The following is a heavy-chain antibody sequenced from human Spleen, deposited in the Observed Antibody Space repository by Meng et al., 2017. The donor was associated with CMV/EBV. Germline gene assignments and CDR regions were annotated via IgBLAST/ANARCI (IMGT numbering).Heavy chain of an antibody. CDR1: GFTFDDYA. V-gene: IGHV3-7*01. J-gene: IGHJ4*02. CDR3: AKEASHSSSWYAARIDY. CDR2: IKQDGGET. D-gene: IGHD6-13*01. Sequence: GGPLRLSCAASGFTFDDYAMSWVRQAPGKGLEWVANIKQDGGETYYVDSVKGRFTISRDNAKNSLYLQMSSLRAEDTAVYYCAKEASHSSSWYAARIDYWGQGTLVTVSS.